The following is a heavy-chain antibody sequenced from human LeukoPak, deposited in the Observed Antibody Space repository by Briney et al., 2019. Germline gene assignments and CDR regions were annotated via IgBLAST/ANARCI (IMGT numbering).Heavy chain of an antibody. CDR3: ARASGIAAAGTHFDF. D-gene: IGHD6-13*01. CDR1: GGSLSSDY. V-gene: IGHV4-59*01. Sequence: SETLSLTCTVSGGSLSSDYWSWIRQPPGKGLEWIGYIYYSGSAKYNPSLKSRVTISVDTSKNQFSLKLSSVTAGDMAVYYCARASGIAAAGTHFDFWGQGTLVTVSS. J-gene: IGHJ4*02. CDR2: IYYSGSA.